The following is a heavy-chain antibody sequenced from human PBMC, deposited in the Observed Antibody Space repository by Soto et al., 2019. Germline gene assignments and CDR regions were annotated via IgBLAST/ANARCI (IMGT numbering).Heavy chain of an antibody. J-gene: IGHJ4*02. Sequence: KPSETLSLTCTVSGGSISSGDYYWSWIRQPPGKGLEWIGYIYYSGSTYYNPSLKSRVTISVDTSKNQFSLKLSSVTAADTAVYYCARDLRDGYNELGYWGQGTLVTVSS. CDR3: ARDLRDGYNELGY. CDR2: IYYSGST. D-gene: IGHD5-12*01. CDR1: GGSISSGDYY. V-gene: IGHV4-30-4*01.